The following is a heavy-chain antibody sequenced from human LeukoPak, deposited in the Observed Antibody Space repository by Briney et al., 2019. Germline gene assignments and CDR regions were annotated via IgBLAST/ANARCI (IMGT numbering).Heavy chain of an antibody. J-gene: IGHJ5*02. CDR2: IIPILDTP. CDR1: GDTFSSYP. D-gene: IGHD4-23*01. V-gene: IGHV1-69*10. CDR3: ARDNSVEDTAWWFDP. Sequence: SVKVSCKASGDTFSSYPISWVRQAPGQGLEWMGGIIPILDTPNYAQKFQGRVTMTRDMSTSTDYMELSSLRSEDTAVYYCARDNSVEDTAWWFDPWGQGTLVTVSS.